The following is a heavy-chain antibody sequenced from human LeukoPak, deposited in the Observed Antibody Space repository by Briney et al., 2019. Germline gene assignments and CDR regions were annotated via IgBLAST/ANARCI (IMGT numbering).Heavy chain of an antibody. J-gene: IGHJ4*02. D-gene: IGHD3-10*01. V-gene: IGHV3-30*02. CDR3: VKDSEVLNY. CDR2: IQNDGNKK. Sequence: GGSLRLSCAASGFTFSTYGMHWVRQAPGRGLEWVTFIQNDGNKKYYGDSVRGRFTISRDNSKNTVYLQMNSLRGEDTALYYCVKDSEVLNYWGQGTVVTVSS. CDR1: GFTFSTYG.